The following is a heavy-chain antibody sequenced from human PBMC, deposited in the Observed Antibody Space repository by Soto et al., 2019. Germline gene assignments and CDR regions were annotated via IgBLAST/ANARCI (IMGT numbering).Heavy chain of an antibody. Sequence: EVQLLESGGDLVRPGGSLRLSCTASGFTFPRFTMTWVRQAPGQGLEWVSSIYGSAGRVFYADSVKGRFSIYRDNSRDTVYLQMNSLRVEDTAVYYCAKDREPDDRWDIDFWGQGTRVTVSS. CDR1: GFTFPRFT. J-gene: IGHJ4*02. V-gene: IGHV3-23*01. D-gene: IGHD3-16*02. CDR3: AKDREPDDRWDIDF. CDR2: IYGSAGRV.